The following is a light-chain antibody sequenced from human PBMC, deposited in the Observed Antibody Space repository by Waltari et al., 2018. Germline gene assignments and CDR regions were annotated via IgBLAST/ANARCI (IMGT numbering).Light chain of an antibody. V-gene: IGLV2-11*01. CDR3: CSYAGDYSWI. CDR2: EVS. J-gene: IGLJ2*01. Sequence: QSALTQPRSVSGSPGQSVTISCTGAGSDVGGYHYVSWYQQHPGKAPKLMLYEVSKRPSGIPYRFSGSKSGNTASLTISGLQAEDEADYYCCSYAGDYSWIFGGGTKVTVL. CDR1: GSDVGGYHY.